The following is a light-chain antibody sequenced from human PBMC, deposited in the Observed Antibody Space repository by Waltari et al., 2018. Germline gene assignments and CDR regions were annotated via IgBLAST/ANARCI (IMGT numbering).Light chain of an antibody. Sequence: EFLLTQSLATLSLSPGERATLSCRASQGVSDYLAWYQQKPGQVPRLLIYDASRRATGIPARFSGSGSGTDFTLTISNLEPEDFAVYYCYQRSNWPPTFGQGTTVEFK. CDR3: YQRSNWPPT. CDR2: DAS. CDR1: QGVSDY. V-gene: IGKV3-11*01. J-gene: IGKJ1*01.